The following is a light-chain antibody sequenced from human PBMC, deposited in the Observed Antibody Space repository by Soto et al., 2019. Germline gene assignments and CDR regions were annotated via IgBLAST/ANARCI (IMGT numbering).Light chain of an antibody. CDR3: QQASSFPWT. V-gene: IGKV1-12*01. CDR1: QGISKW. J-gene: IGKJ1*01. CDR2: AAS. Sequence: DIQMTQSPSSVSASVGDRVTITCRASQGISKWLVWYQQKPGKAPNLLIYAASTLQSGVPSRFSGSGSGTDFTLTISILQPGDFATYYCQQASSFPWTFGHGTKVEIK.